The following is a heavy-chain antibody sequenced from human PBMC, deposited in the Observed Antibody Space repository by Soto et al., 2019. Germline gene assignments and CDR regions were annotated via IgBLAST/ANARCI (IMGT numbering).Heavy chain of an antibody. CDR1: GFTFSSYA. V-gene: IGHV3-30-3*01. CDR2: ISYDGSNK. D-gene: IGHD6-13*01. CDR3: ARGRLPGIAAAGFDP. J-gene: IGHJ5*02. Sequence: QVQLVESGGGVVQPGRSLRLSCAASGFTFSSYAMHWVRQAPGKGLEWVAVISYDGSNKYYADSVKGRFTISRDNSKNTLYLQMNSLRAEDTAVYYCARGRLPGIAAAGFDPWGQGTLVTVSS.